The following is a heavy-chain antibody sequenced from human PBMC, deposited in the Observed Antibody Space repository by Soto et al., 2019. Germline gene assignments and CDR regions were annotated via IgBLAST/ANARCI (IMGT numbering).Heavy chain of an antibody. CDR3: ARENYGNYYFDY. V-gene: IGHV3-30-3*01. CDR1: GFTFSSFA. Sequence: QVQLVESGGGVVQPGRSLGLSCAASGFTFSSFAMHWVRQAPGEGLEWVAIISYDGSNKCYADSVKGRFTVSRDNSKNTLYLQMNSLIAEDTAVYYCARENYGNYYFDYWGQGTLVTVSS. CDR2: ISYDGSNK. J-gene: IGHJ4*02. D-gene: IGHD4-17*01.